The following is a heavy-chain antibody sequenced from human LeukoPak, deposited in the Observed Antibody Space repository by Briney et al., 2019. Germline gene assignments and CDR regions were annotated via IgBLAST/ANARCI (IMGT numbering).Heavy chain of an antibody. D-gene: IGHD6-19*01. CDR2: IYVGDSDT. CDR3: ARTDSCNRGWYGASEI. V-gene: IGHV5-51*01. CDR1: GYTFTSCW. Sequence: RGESLKISCKGSGYTFTSCWIGWVRQMPGKGLEWMGIIYVGDSDTRCSPSFQGQVTISADKSISTAYLQWSSLKASDSAMYYCARTDSCNRGWYGASEIWGQGTMVTVSS. J-gene: IGHJ3*02.